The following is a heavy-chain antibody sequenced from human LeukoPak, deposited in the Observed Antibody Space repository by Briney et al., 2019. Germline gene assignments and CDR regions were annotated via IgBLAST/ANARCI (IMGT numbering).Heavy chain of an antibody. CDR1: GFTFSSYA. CDR2: IIGIGGST. V-gene: IGHV3-23*01. Sequence: GGSLRLSCAASGFTFSSYAMSWVRQAPGKGLEWVSAIIGIGGSTYYADSVKGRFIISRDNSKNTLYLQMNSLRAEDTAVYYCAIQFTMIVVGPFDIWGQGTMVTVSS. D-gene: IGHD3-22*01. CDR3: AIQFTMIVVGPFDI. J-gene: IGHJ3*02.